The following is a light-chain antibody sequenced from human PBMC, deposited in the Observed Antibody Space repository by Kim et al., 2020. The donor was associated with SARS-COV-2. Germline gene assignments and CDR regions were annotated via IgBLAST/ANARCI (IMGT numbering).Light chain of an antibody. CDR2: DAS. Sequence: DIQMTQAPSTLSASVGDRVSITCRASQSVSIWLAWYQQKPGEAPKLLIYDASTLESGVPSRFSGSGSETDFTLTISSLQADDFATYYCQQYKGFSPGFGPGTKVDIK. CDR3: QQYKGFSPG. J-gene: IGKJ3*01. CDR1: QSVSIW. V-gene: IGKV1-5*01.